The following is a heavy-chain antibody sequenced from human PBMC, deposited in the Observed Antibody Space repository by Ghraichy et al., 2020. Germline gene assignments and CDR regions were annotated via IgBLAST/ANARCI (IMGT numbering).Heavy chain of an antibody. J-gene: IGHJ4*02. CDR3: AKDWTPTY. V-gene: IGHV3-23*01. Sequence: GSLRLSCAASGFTFSRFDMSWIRLAPGKGLEWVSTITASGDTKHYADSVRGRFTSSRDNSKSTLSLQLNSLRAEDTAIYHCAKDWTPTYWGQGTVVTVSA. CDR2: ITASGDTK. CDR1: GFTFSRFD. D-gene: IGHD3/OR15-3a*01.